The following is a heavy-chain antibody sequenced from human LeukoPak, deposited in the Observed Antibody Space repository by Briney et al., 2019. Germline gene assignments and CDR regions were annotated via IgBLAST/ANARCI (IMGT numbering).Heavy chain of an antibody. CDR3: AREKLELRVFDY. CDR2: ISGSGFTT. D-gene: IGHD1-7*01. V-gene: IGHV3-23*01. J-gene: IGHJ4*02. Sequence: GGSLRLSCAASGFTFSNYAMSWVRQSPGKGLEWVSTISGSGFTTYYADSVKGRFTISRDNSKNTLYLQMNSLRAEDTAVYYCAREKLELRVFDYWGQGTLVTVSS. CDR1: GFTFSNYA.